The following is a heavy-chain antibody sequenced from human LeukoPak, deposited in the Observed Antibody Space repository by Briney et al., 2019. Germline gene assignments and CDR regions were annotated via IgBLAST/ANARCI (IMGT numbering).Heavy chain of an antibody. CDR2: ISYDGSKK. CDR3: ASAGSYLGDY. V-gene: IGHV3-30-3*01. Sequence: PWGSLRLSCAASGFTFSSYAMHWVRQAPGKGLEWVVVISYDGSKKYYADSVKGRFTISRDDSKNTLYLQMNSLRAEDTAVYYCASAGSYLGDYWGQGTLVTVSS. CDR1: GFTFSSYA. D-gene: IGHD3-10*01. J-gene: IGHJ4*02.